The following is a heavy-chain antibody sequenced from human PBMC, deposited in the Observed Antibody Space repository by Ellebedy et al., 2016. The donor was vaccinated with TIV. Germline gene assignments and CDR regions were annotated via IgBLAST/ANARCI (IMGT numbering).Heavy chain of an antibody. CDR3: ARVLSSGYESPFSPGDFDY. Sequence: AASVKVSCKASGGTFSSYAISWVRQAPGQGLEWMGRIIPILGIANYAQKFQGRVTITADKSTSTAYMELSSLRSEDTAVYYCARVLSSGYESPFSPGDFDYWGQGTLVTVSS. D-gene: IGHD5-12*01. CDR1: GGTFSSYA. J-gene: IGHJ4*02. CDR2: IIPILGIA. V-gene: IGHV1-69*04.